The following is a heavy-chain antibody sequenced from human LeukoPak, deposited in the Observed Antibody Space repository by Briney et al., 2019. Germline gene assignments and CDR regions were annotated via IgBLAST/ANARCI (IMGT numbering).Heavy chain of an antibody. D-gene: IGHD1-26*01. V-gene: IGHV4-31*03. CDR3: ARHSGSYGYYGIDV. J-gene: IGHJ6*02. Sequence: SQTLSLTCTVSGGSISSGGYYWSWIRQHPGKGLEWIGYFYYSGNTYYNPSLKSRVTISVDTSKNQFSLKLSSMTAADTAVYYCARHSGSYGYYGIDVWGQGTTVTVSS. CDR2: FYYSGNT. CDR1: GGSISSGGYY.